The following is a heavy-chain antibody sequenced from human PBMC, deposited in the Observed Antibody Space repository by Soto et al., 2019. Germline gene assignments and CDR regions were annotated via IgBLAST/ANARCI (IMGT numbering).Heavy chain of an antibody. V-gene: IGHV3-30*18. CDR2: IXYXGXXX. CDR1: GFSLSSYA. Sequence: SLRLSCAASGFSLSSYAMTWVLQAPGKGLEWVAVIXYXGXXXYXAXSXKXXXXISRDNSKNTLYLQMNSLRAEDTAVYYCAKVPYYDFWSGQWGSDYWGQGTLVTVSS. CDR3: AKVPYYDFWSGQWGSDY. D-gene: IGHD3-3*01. J-gene: IGHJ4*02.